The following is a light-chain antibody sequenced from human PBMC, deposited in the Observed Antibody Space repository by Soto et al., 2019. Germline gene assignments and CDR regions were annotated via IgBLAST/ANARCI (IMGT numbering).Light chain of an antibody. CDR3: QQYGTPRSVT. V-gene: IGKV3-20*01. Sequence: EIVLTQSPGTLSLSPGEEATLSCRASQSVDSNYLAWYQQKPGQTPRLIIYGASGRADGIPHRFSGSGFGTDFTLTISKVEPEDLAVYYCQQYGTPRSVTVGQGTRLEIK. J-gene: IGKJ5*01. CDR1: QSVDSNY. CDR2: GAS.